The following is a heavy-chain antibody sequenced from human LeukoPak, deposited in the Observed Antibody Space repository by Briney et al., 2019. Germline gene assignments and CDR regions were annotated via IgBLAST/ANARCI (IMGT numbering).Heavy chain of an antibody. CDR1: GFTFSSYS. Sequence: GGSLRLSCAASGFTFSSYSMNWVRQAPGKGLEWVSYISSSSSTIYYADSVKGRFTISRDNAKNSLYLRMNSLRAEDTAVYYCAREPGYYDRAPEAFDIWGQGTLVTVSS. CDR2: ISSSSSTI. CDR3: AREPGYYDRAPEAFDI. V-gene: IGHV3-48*01. J-gene: IGHJ4*02. D-gene: IGHD3-22*01.